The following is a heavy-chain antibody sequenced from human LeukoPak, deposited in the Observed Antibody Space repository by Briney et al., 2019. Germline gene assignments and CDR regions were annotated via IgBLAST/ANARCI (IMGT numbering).Heavy chain of an antibody. D-gene: IGHD3-9*01. CDR1: GFTFSSYA. CDR3: AKFGYDILTGYDY. J-gene: IGHJ4*02. V-gene: IGHV3-23*01. Sequence: GGSLRLSCAASGFTFSSYAMSWVRQAPGKGLEWVSAISGSGGSTYYADSVKGRFTISRDNSKNTLYLQMNSLRAEDTAAYYCAKFGYDILTGYDYWGQGTLVTVSS. CDR2: ISGSGGST.